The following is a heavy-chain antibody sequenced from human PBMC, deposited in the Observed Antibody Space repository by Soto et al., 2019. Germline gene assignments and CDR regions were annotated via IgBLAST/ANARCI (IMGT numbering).Heavy chain of an antibody. CDR1: GGSISSGGYY. CDR3: ARVVTVTHNWFDP. CDR2: IYYSGST. V-gene: IGHV4-31*03. D-gene: IGHD4-17*01. J-gene: IGHJ5*02. Sequence: PSETLSLTCTVSGGSISSGGYYWSWIRQHPGKGLEWIGYIYYSGSTYYNPSLKSRVTISVDTSKNQFSLKLSSVTAADTAVYYCARVVTVTHNWFDPWGQGTLVTVSS.